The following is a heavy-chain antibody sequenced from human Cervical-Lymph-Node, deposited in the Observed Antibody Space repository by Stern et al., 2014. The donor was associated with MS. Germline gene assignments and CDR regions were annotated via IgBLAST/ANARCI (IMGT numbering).Heavy chain of an antibody. J-gene: IGHJ4*02. CDR2: IWYDGSNP. D-gene: IGHD6-13*01. CDR3: ASAYSSSHYYFDY. V-gene: IGHV3-33*01. CDR1: GFSFSRYA. Sequence: QVQLVESGGGVVQPGSSLRLSCAASGFSFSRYAMHWVRQAPGQGLEWVALIWYDGSNPYYADSVTGRFTISRDNFKNTLYLQMNSLRAEDTSVYYCASAYSSSHYYFDYWGQGTLVTVSS.